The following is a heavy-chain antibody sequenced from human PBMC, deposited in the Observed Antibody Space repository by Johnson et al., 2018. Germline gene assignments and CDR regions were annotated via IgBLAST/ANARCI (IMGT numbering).Heavy chain of an antibody. CDR3: AREGSGSTVEAFDI. Sequence: VQLVESGGGLVQPGGSLRLSCAASGFTVSHYDMHWVRQGTGKGLDWVSSIGAANDTYDSGSVRGRFTISREKATNSVYLQMNSLRARDTAVYYCAREGSGSTVEAFDIWGQGTMVTVSS. CDR1: GFTVSHYD. V-gene: IGHV3-13*01. J-gene: IGHJ3*02. D-gene: IGHD3-10*01. CDR2: IGAANDT.